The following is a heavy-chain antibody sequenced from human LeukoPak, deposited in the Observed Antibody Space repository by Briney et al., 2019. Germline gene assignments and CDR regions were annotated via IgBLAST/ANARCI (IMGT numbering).Heavy chain of an antibody. Sequence: GGPLRLSCAASGFTFSSYEMNWVRQAPGKGLEWVSYISSTGTTIYYADSVKGRFTISRDNAKNSLYLQMNSLRAEDTAVYYCARPQIYKLLAMDVWGKGTTVTISS. D-gene: IGHD2-2*01. CDR3: ARPQIYKLLAMDV. CDR2: ISSTGTTI. V-gene: IGHV3-48*03. CDR1: GFTFSSYE. J-gene: IGHJ6*04.